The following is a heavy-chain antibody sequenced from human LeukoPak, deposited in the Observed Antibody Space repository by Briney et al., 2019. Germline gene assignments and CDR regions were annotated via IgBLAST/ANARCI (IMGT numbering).Heavy chain of an antibody. V-gene: IGHV3-23*01. J-gene: IGHJ4*02. Sequence: GGSLRLSCAASGFTSNNYAMSWVRQAPGKGLGWVSAISGSGGSTYYADSVKGRFTISRDNSKNTLYLQMNSLRAEDTAVYYCAKAFRPMIVVIPSDYWGQGTLATVSS. CDR2: ISGSGGST. D-gene: IGHD3-22*01. CDR1: GFTSNNYA. CDR3: AKAFRPMIVVIPSDY.